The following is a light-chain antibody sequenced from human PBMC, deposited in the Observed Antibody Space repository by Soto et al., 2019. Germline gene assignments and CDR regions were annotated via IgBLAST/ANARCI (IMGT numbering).Light chain of an antibody. Sequence: QAVVTQPASVSGSPGQSITISCTGTSSDIGGYKYVSWYQQHPGEAPKLMIYEVSNRPSGVSNRFSGSKSGNTASLTISGLQAEDEADYYCSSYTSSSTVVFGGGTKLTVL. CDR2: EVS. J-gene: IGLJ2*01. CDR1: SSDIGGYKY. CDR3: SSYTSSSTVV. V-gene: IGLV2-14*01.